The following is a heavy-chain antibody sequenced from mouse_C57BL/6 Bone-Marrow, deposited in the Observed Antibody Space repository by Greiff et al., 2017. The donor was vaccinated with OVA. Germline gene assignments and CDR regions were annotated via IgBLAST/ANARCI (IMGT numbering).Heavy chain of an antibody. CDR3: ARHYGNLDY. J-gene: IGHJ2*01. D-gene: IGHD2-1*01. Sequence: QVQLKESGPELVKPGASVKISCKASGYAFSSSWMNWVKQRPGKGLEWIGRIYPGDGDTNYNGKFKGKATLTADKSSSTAYMQLSSLTSEDSAVYFCARHYGNLDYWGQGTTLTVSS. CDR1: GYAFSSSW. CDR2: IYPGDGDT. V-gene: IGHV1-82*01.